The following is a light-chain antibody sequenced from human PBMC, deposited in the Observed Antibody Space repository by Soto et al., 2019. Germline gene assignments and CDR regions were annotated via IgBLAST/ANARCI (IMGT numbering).Light chain of an antibody. J-gene: IGKJ4*01. CDR1: QGIGDT. CDR2: DTS. Sequence: EIVITQSPATLSVSPGERATLSCRASQGIGDTLAWYQQKPGQTPRLLIYDTSTRATGVPARFSGSRSGAEFTLTINSLQSEDFGVYYCQRYNNWPLTFGGGTKVDIK. V-gene: IGKV3-15*01. CDR3: QRYNNWPLT.